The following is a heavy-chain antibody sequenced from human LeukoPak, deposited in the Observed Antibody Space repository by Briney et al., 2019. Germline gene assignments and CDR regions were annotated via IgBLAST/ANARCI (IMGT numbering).Heavy chain of an antibody. CDR2: IYTSGST. V-gene: IGHV4-61*02. D-gene: IGHD3-10*01. Sequence: SGTLSLTCTVSGGSISSGGYYWSWIRQPAGKGLEWIGRIYTSGSTNYNPSLKSRVTISIDTSKNHFSLKLSSVTAADTAVYYCARDLWFGAGRAFDIWGQGTMVTVSS. CDR3: ARDLWFGAGRAFDI. J-gene: IGHJ3*02. CDR1: GGSISSGGYY.